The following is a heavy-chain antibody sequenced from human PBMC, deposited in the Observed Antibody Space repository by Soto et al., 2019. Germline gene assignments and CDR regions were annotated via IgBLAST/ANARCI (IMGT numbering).Heavy chain of an antibody. V-gene: IGHV3-23*01. CDR3: AKDHTPGTTSWYCDL. D-gene: IGHD1-1*01. Sequence: EVQLLESGGGLVQPGGSLRLSCAVSGFTFSSYAMSWVRQAPGRGLEWVSGISGSGDSTYSADSVKGRFTISRDNSKNTLYRPINSLRDEDTAMYYCAKDHTPGTTSWYCDLWGRGALVTVSS. CDR1: GFTFSSYA. J-gene: IGHJ2*01. CDR2: ISGSGDST.